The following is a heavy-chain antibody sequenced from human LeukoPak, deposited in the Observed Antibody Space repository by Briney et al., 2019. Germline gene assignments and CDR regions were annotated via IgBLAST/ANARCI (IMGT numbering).Heavy chain of an antibody. J-gene: IGHJ2*01. CDR3: ARALSNWGPRPYWYFDL. Sequence: KPSQTLSLTCTVSGGSISSGSYYWSWIRQPPGKGLEWIGYIYYSGSTNYNPSLKSRVTISVDTSKNQFSLKLSSVTAADTAVYYCARALSNWGPRPYWYFDLWGRGTLVTVSS. CDR2: IYYSGST. V-gene: IGHV4-61*01. CDR1: GGSISSGSYY. D-gene: IGHD7-27*01.